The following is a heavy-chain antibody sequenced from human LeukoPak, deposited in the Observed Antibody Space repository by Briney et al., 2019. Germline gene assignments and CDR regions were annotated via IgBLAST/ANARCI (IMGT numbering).Heavy chain of an antibody. D-gene: IGHD6-19*01. CDR3: ARDLGIAVVGEAFDI. Sequence: KVSCKASGGTFSSYAISWVRQAPGRGLEWMGRIIPIFGTANYAQKFQGKVTITTDESTSTAYMELSSLRSEDTAVYYCARDLGIAVVGEAFDIWGQGTMVTVSS. CDR2: IIPIFGTA. V-gene: IGHV1-69*05. J-gene: IGHJ3*02. CDR1: GGTFSSYA.